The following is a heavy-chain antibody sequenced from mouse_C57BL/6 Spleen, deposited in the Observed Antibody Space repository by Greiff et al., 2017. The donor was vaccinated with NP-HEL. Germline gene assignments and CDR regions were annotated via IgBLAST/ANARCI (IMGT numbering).Heavy chain of an antibody. J-gene: IGHJ3*01. CDR1: GYAFSSYW. Sequence: QVQLQQSGAELVKPGASVKISCKASGYAFSSYWMNWVKQRPGKGLEWIGQIYPGDGDTNYNGKFKGKATLTADESSSTAYMQLSSLTSEDSAVYFCATYYYGSSYAWFAYWGQGTLVTVSA. CDR3: ATYYYGSSYAWFAY. D-gene: IGHD1-1*01. CDR2: IYPGDGDT. V-gene: IGHV1-80*01.